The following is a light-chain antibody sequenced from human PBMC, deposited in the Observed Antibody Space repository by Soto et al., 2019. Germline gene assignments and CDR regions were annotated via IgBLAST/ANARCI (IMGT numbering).Light chain of an antibody. Sequence: QSALTQPPSASGSPGQSVTISCTGTSSDVGFYNYVSWFQQHPGKAPKLIIYEVRNRPSGVSNRLSGSKSGNTASLTISGLQADDEADYYCCSYTSSSIRVFGGGTKVTVL. CDR1: SSDVGFYNY. CDR2: EVR. CDR3: CSYTSSSIRV. J-gene: IGLJ3*02. V-gene: IGLV2-14*01.